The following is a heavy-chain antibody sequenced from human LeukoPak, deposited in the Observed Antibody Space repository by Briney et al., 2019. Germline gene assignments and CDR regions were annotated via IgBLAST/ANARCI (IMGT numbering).Heavy chain of an antibody. CDR1: GFTFGDYA. V-gene: IGHV3-23*01. D-gene: IGHD5-12*01. Sequence: GGSLRLSCTASGFTFGDYAMSWFRQAPGKGLEWVSAISGSGGDTYCADSVKGRFTISRDNFKNTLHLRMNSLSAEDTAVYYCAKDGGGYTLAGYYFDYWGQGTLVTVSS. CDR2: ISGSGGDT. CDR3: AKDGGGYTLAGYYFDY. J-gene: IGHJ4*02.